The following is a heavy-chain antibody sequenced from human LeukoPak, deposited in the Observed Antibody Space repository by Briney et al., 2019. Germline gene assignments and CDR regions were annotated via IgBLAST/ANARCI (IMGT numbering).Heavy chain of an antibody. Sequence: PSETLSLTCTVSGGSISSSSYYWGSIRQPPGKGLEWIGSIYYSGSTYYNPSLKSRVTISVDTSKNQFSLKLSSVTAADTAVYYCARHSPPDIAAAGTDYWGQGTLVTVSS. D-gene: IGHD6-13*01. CDR1: GGSISSSSYY. CDR2: IYYSGST. J-gene: IGHJ4*02. V-gene: IGHV4-39*01. CDR3: ARHSPPDIAAAGTDY.